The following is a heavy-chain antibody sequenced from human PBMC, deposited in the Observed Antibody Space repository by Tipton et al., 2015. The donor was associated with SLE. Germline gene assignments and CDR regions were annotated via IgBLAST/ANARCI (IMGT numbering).Heavy chain of an antibody. D-gene: IGHD2-2*01. J-gene: IGHJ3*02. CDR2: INSDGSST. V-gene: IGHV3-74*01. CDR3: ARTSSGGAFDI. CDR1: GLTFSTYW. Sequence: SLRLSCAASGLTFSTYWMHWVRQAPGKGLVCVSRINSDGSSTTYADSVKGRFTISRDNAKNTLYLQMNSLRAEDTAVYYCARTSSGGAFDIWGQGTMVTVSS.